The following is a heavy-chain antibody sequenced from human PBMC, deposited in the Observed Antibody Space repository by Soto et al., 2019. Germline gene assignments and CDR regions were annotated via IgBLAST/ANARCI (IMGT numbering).Heavy chain of an antibody. Sequence: SETLSLTCTVSGGSISNYYWTWIRQSPVRGLEWIGYIYYSGITNYNPSLKSRVTMSVDPSRNQFSLKLSSVTAADTAVYYCARGQTNYYYYMDVWGKGTTVTVSS. V-gene: IGHV4-59*12. D-gene: IGHD1-1*01. CDR2: IYYSGIT. CDR3: ARGQTNYYYYMDV. J-gene: IGHJ6*03. CDR1: GGSISNYY.